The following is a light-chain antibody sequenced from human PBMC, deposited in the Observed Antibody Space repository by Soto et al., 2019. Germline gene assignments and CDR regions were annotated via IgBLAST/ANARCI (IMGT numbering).Light chain of an antibody. CDR2: GAS. J-gene: IGKJ2*01. Sequence: EIVLTQSPGTLSLSPGERATLSCRASQSVSTNYLTWYQQKPGQAPRRLISGASSRAFGIPDRFTGSGSGTDFSLTISRLEPEDFAVYYCHLYGGSPPMHTFGQGTKLEIK. V-gene: IGKV3-20*01. CDR1: QSVSTNY. CDR3: HLYGGSPPMHT.